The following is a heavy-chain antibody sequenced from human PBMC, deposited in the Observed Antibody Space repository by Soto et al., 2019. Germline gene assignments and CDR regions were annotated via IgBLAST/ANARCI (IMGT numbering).Heavy chain of an antibody. D-gene: IGHD3-22*01. CDR2: IYGGGST. V-gene: IGHV3-53*02. J-gene: IGHJ4*02. CDR1: GFTVSNIY. Sequence: EVQLVETGGGLIQPGGSLRLSCAASGFTVSNIYMSWVRQAPGKGLEWVSIIYGGGSTYYADSVKGRFTISRDNSRYTLFLQMNSLRAEDTAVYYCARGSDYYDSSGFDHWGQGTLVTVSS. CDR3: ARGSDYYDSSGFDH.